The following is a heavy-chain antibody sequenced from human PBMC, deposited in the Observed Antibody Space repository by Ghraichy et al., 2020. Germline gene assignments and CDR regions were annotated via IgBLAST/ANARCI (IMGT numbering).Heavy chain of an antibody. CDR1: GYTFTSYY. V-gene: IGHV1-46*01. CDR3: ARDALRFLEWLSSSDWFDP. D-gene: IGHD3-3*01. CDR2: INPSGGST. Sequence: ASVKVSCKASGYTFTSYYMHWVRQAPGQGLEWMGIINPSGGSTSYAQKFQGRVTMTRDTSTSTVYMELSSLRSEDTAVYYCARDALRFLEWLSSSDWFDPWGQGTLVTVSS. J-gene: IGHJ5*02.